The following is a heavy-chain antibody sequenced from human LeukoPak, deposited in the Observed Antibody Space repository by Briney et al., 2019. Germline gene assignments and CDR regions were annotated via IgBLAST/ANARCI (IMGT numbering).Heavy chain of an antibody. CDR2: IYSGGST. Sequence: GGSLRLSCAASGFTVSSNYMSWVRQAPGKGLEWVSVIYSGGSTYYADSVKGRFTISRDNSKNTLYLQMNSLGAEDTAVYYCARVGSKRELPLLFDYWGQGTLVTVSS. CDR1: GFTVSSNY. CDR3: ARVGSKRELPLLFDY. J-gene: IGHJ4*02. D-gene: IGHD1-26*01. V-gene: IGHV3-53*01.